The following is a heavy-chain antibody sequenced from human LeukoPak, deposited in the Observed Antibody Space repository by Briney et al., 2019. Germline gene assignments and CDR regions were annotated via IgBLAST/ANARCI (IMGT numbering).Heavy chain of an antibody. V-gene: IGHV3-30-3*01. CDR2: ISSDGSDK. CDR3: AREGTARDAFDI. D-gene: IGHD2-21*02. Sequence: PGRSLRLSCAASGFTFSYYAMHWDRQAPGKGLEWVAFISSDGSDKYYADSMKGRFTISRDNSKNTLYLQMTSLRGEDTAMYYCAREGTARDAFDIWGQGTMVTVSS. CDR1: GFTFSYYA. J-gene: IGHJ3*02.